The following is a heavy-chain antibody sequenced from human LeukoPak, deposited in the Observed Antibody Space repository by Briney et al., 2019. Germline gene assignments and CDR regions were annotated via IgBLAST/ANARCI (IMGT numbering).Heavy chain of an antibody. CDR1: GFTFSSYE. D-gene: IGHD3-16*01. V-gene: IGHV3-48*03. CDR2: ISSSSTII. Sequence: GGSLRLSCAASGFTFSSYELYWVRQAPGKGLEWISYISSSSTIIKYADSVRGRFTISRDDARESLYLQMSSLRADDTAIYYCGASRQYVGAFDIWGQGTLVAVSS. CDR3: GASRQYVGAFDI. J-gene: IGHJ3*02.